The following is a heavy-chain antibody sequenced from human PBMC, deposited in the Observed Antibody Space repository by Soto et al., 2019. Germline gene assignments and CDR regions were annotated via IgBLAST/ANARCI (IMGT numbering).Heavy chain of an antibody. J-gene: IGHJ5*02. CDR2: INAGNHHT. CDR1: GYSFTRSA. Sequence: QVQLVQSGAEVRKPGASVKVSCQASGYSFTRSAIHWLRQAPGQRLEWMVCINAGNHHTKYSQKFQGRVSITTDTSASTVFMDLSSLPSEDPPVYYCARDQPLSNSNNFYTNHWFDPWCQGTLVTVS. V-gene: IGHV1-3*01. CDR3: ARDQPLSNSNNFYTNHWFDP. D-gene: IGHD3-16*01.